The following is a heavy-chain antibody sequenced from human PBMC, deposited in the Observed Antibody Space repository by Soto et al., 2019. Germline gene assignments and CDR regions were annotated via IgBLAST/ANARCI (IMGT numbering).Heavy chain of an antibody. CDR2: ISGSGGTT. CDR1: GFTFSTYA. J-gene: IGHJ4*02. V-gene: IGHV3-23*01. CDR3: AKDRGWYRDFDY. D-gene: IGHD6-19*01. Sequence: EVQLLESGGGLVQPGGSLRLSCAVSGFTFSTYAMSWVRQPPGKGLEWVAAISGSGGTTYYAVSVKGRLTISRDNSKNTLYLQLNSLRAEDTAVYYCAKDRGWYRDFDYWGQGTLVTVSS.